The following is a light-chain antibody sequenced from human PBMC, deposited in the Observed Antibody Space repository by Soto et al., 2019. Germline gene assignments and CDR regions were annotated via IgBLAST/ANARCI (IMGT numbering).Light chain of an antibody. Sequence: EIVLTLPPGTLSLSPGEGATLSCRASQSVSSSYLAWYQQKPGQAPRLLIYGASSRATGIPDRFSGSGSGTDFTLTISRLEPEDFAVYYCQQYGSSPPWTFGQGTKVDI. J-gene: IGKJ1*01. CDR2: GAS. CDR1: QSVSSSY. V-gene: IGKV3-20*01. CDR3: QQYGSSPPWT.